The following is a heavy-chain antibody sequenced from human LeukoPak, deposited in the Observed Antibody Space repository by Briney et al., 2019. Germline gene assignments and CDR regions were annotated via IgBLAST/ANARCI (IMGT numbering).Heavy chain of an antibody. J-gene: IGHJ1*01. CDR2: IYHSGSS. CDR1: GAFITSNVW. V-gene: IGHV4-4*02. D-gene: IGHD2-2*03. CDR3: ARDGYCSSTSCWGYFQH. Sequence: PSETLSLTCAVSGAFITSNVWWSWVRQPPGKGLEWIGEIYHSGSSNYNPSLKSRVTMSVDNSKNQFSVKLNSVTAADTAVYYCARDGYCSSTSCWGYFQHWGQGTLVTVSS.